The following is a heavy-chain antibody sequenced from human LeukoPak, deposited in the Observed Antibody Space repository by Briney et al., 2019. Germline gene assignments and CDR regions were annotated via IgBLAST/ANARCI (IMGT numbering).Heavy chain of an antibody. CDR3: ARQGSTYDSSGYLSYYFDY. CDR1: GFSFTSYW. D-gene: IGHD3-22*01. J-gene: IGHJ4*02. Sequence: GESLKISFQGSGFSFTSYWIGWVRPMPGKGLEWMGIIYPGDSDTRYSPSFQGQVTISADKSISTAYLQWSSLKASDTAMYYCARQGSTYDSSGYLSYYFDYWGQGTLVTVSS. V-gene: IGHV5-51*01. CDR2: IYPGDSDT.